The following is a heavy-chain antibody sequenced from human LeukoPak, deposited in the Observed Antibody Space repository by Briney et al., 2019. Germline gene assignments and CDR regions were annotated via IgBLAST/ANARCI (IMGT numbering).Heavy chain of an antibody. D-gene: IGHD3-22*01. J-gene: IGHJ4*02. V-gene: IGHV4-34*01. CDR3: ARTPRQYYYDSSGQGYYFDY. Sequence: SETLSLTCAVYGGSFSGYYWSWIRQPPGKGLEWIGEINHSGSTNYNPSLKSRVTISVDMSKNQFSLKLSSVTAADTAVYYCARTPRQYYYDSSGQGYYFDYWGQGTLVTVSS. CDR1: GGSFSGYY. CDR2: INHSGST.